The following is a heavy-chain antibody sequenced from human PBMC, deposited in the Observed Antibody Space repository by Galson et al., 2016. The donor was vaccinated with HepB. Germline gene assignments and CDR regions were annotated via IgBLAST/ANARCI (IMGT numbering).Heavy chain of an antibody. CDR1: GCSISTFY. Sequence: EPLSLPCTVPGCSISTFYWTWIRQPAGKGLEWIGRINTSGSTHHTPSLRSRVTMSVDTSKNHFSLELTSVTAADTAIYYCARDPGGHAFDIWGQGTIVTVSS. J-gene: IGHJ3*02. V-gene: IGHV4-4*07. CDR3: ARDPGGHAFDI. CDR2: INTSGST. D-gene: IGHD3-10*01.